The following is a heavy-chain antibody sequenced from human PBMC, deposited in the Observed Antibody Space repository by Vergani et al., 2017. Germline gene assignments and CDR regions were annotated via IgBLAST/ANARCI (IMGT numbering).Heavy chain of an antibody. CDR3: GSLDGSLREN. CDR2: ISHSGRT. V-gene: IGHV4-38-2*02. CDR1: DFSITSGDY. Sequence: QVQLQESGPGLVKPSETLSLICTVSDFSITSGDYWGWIRQPPGKGLEWIGTISHSGRTYYNPSLRSRLTISVDTSKNQFSLTLRSVTAADTAVYHCGSLDGSLRENWGQGTLVTVSS. D-gene: IGHD1-26*01. J-gene: IGHJ4*02.